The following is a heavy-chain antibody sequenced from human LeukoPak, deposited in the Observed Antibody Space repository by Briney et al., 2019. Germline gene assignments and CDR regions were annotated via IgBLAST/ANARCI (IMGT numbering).Heavy chain of an antibody. CDR1: GGSLSGYY. CDR2: ISHSGFT. V-gene: IGHV4-34*01. J-gene: IGHJ4*02. CDR3: ARDLFTAPYYFDY. D-gene: IGHD5-18*01. Sequence: SETLSLTCAVYGGSLSGYYWSWIRQPPGKGLEWIGDISHSGFTNYNPSLKSRVTISVDTSTNQFSLKLNSVTAADTAVYYCARDLFTAPYYFDYWGQGTLVTVSS.